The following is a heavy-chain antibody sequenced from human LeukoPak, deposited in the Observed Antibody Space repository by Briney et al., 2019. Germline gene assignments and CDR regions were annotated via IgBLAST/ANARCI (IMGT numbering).Heavy chain of an antibody. CDR2: IYSGGST. CDR3: ARYCSGGSCYNWFDP. V-gene: IGHV3-66*01. D-gene: IGHD2-15*01. CDR1: GFTVSSNY. J-gene: IGHJ5*02. Sequence: GGSLRLSCAASGFTVSSNYMSWVRQAPGKGLEGVSVIYSGGSTYYADSVKGRFTISRDNSKNTLYLQMNSLRAEDTAVYYCARYCSGGSCYNWFDPWGQGTLVTVSS.